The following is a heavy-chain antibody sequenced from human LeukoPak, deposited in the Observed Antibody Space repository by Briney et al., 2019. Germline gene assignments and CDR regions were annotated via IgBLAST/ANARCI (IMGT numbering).Heavy chain of an antibody. CDR1: GGTSITHI. J-gene: IGHJ4*02. CDR3: ARDDTMVRGALDY. D-gene: IGHD3-10*01. V-gene: IGHV1-69*13. CDR2: IIPIFGTA. Sequence: ASVKVSCKASGGTSITHIISWVRQAPGQGLEWMGVIIPIFGTANYAQKFQGRVTITADESTSTAYMELSSLRSEDTAVYYCARDDTMVRGALDYWGQGTLVTVSS.